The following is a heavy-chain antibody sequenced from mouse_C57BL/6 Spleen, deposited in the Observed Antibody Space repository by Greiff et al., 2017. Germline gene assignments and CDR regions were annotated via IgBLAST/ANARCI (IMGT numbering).Heavy chain of an antibody. J-gene: IGHJ3*01. CDR1: GYTFTSYD. D-gene: IGHD3-2*02. CDR3: AREELRLRGWFAY. Sequence: VKVVESGPELVKPGASVKLSCKASGYTFTSYDINWVKQRPGQGLEWIGWIYPRDGSTKYNEKFKGKATLTVDTSSSTAYMELHSLTSEDSAVYFCAREELRLRGWFAYWGQGTLVTVSA. V-gene: IGHV1-85*01. CDR2: IYPRDGST.